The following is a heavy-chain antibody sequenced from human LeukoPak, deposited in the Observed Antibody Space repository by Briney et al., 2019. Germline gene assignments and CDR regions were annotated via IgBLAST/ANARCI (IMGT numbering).Heavy chain of an antibody. D-gene: IGHD6-6*01. V-gene: IGHV4-61*02. J-gene: IGHJ4*02. CDR3: AKAAVSSRSPGPFDS. CDR1: GGSISSGSYY. Sequence: SETLSLTCAVSGGSISSGSYYWSWIRQPAGKRLEWIGRVYTSGNTDYNPSLKSRVSMSLDSSNNQFSLKLYSVTAADTAVHYCAKAAVSSRSPGPFDSWGQGTLVTVSS. CDR2: VYTSGNT.